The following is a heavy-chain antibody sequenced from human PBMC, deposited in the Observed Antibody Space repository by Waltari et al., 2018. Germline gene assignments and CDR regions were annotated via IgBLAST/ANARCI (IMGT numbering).Heavy chain of an antibody. V-gene: IGHV4-61*02. D-gene: IGHD1-26*01. CDR2: SYTSGRT. J-gene: IGHJ4*02. CDR1: GGSIDSGSYY. CDR3: ARGPLLSKVDY. Sequence: QVQLQESGPGLVKPSQTLSLTCTVSGGSIDSGSYYWSWIRQPAGKGLEWIGRSYTSGRTNYNPSLKSRVTISVDTSKNQFSLNLSSVTAADTAVYYCARGPLLSKVDYWGQGTLVTVSS.